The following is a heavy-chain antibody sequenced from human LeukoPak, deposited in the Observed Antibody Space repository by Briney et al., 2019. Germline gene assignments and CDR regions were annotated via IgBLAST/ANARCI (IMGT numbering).Heavy chain of an antibody. V-gene: IGHV3-48*03. J-gene: IGHJ4*02. CDR3: ARESIAVAGAPFDY. CDR1: GFTFSIDE. Sequence: GGSLRLSCAASGFTFSIDEMNWVRQAPGKGLEWVSYISSGSTIYDADSVKGRFTISRDNAKNSLYLQMNSLRAEDTAVYYCARESIAVAGAPFDYWGQGTLVTVSS. D-gene: IGHD6-19*01. CDR2: ISSGSTI.